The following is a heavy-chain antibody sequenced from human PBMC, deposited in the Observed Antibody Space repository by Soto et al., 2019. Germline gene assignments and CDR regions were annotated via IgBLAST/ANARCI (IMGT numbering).Heavy chain of an antibody. J-gene: IGHJ5*02. CDR2: ISYDGSNK. V-gene: IGHV3-30*18. CDR3: AKDPVTRGQWLVRSWFDP. CDR1: GFTFSSYG. D-gene: IGHD6-19*01. Sequence: QSGGSLRLSCAASGFTFSSYGMHWVRQAPGKGLEWVAVISYDGSNKYYADSVKGRFTISRDNSKNTLYLQMNSLRAEDTAVYYCAKDPVTRGQWLVRSWFDPWGQGTLVTVSS.